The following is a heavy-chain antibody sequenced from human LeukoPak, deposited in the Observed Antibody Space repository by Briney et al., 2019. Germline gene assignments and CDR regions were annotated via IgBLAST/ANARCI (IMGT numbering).Heavy chain of an antibody. D-gene: IGHD2-15*01. J-gene: IGHJ4*02. CDR3: ARRGCIGGSCYAY. CDR2: IYPGDSDT. CDR1: GYSFSNDW. V-gene: IGHV5-51*01. Sequence: GESLHISCKGSGYSFSNDWIGWVRQMPGKGLEWMGIIYPGDSDTRYSPSFQGQVTMSADKSISTAFLQWSSLEASDTAMYYCARRGCIGGSCYAYWGQGTLVTVSS.